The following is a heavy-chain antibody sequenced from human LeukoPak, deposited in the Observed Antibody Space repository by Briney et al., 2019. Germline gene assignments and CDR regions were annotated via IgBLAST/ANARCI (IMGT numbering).Heavy chain of an antibody. V-gene: IGHV4-34*01. Sequence: SETLSLTCAVYGGSFSGYYWSWIRQPPGKGLEWIGEINHSGSTNHNPSLKSRVTISVDTSKNQFSLKLSSVTAADTAVYYCARGYYYDSSGYYPRSRGAYFDYWGQGTLVTVSS. J-gene: IGHJ4*02. CDR3: ARGYYYDSSGYYPRSRGAYFDY. D-gene: IGHD3-22*01. CDR2: INHSGST. CDR1: GGSFSGYY.